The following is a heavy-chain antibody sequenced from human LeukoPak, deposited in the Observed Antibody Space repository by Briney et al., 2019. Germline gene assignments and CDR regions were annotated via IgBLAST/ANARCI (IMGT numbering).Heavy chain of an antibody. CDR2: INSDGSST. CDR1: GFTFSSYW. V-gene: IGHV3-74*01. Sequence: GGSLRLSCAASGFTFSSYWMHWVRQAPGKGLVWVSRINSDGSSTSYADSVKGRFTISRDNAKNSLYLQMNSLRAEDTAVYYCARVRSPRYFDYWGQGTLVTVSS. CDR3: ARVRSPRYFDY. J-gene: IGHJ4*02.